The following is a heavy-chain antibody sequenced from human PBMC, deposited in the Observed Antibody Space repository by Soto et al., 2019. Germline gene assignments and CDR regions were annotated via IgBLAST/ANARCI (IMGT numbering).Heavy chain of an antibody. CDR2: ISSSSSYI. J-gene: IGHJ3*02. V-gene: IGHV3-21*01. D-gene: IGHD2-15*01. CDR1: GFTFSSYS. Sequence: EVQLVESGGGLVKPGGSLRLSCAASGFTFSSYSMNWVRQAPGKGLEWVSSISSSSSYIYYADSVKGRFTISRDNAKNSLYLQMNSVRAEDTAVYYCARGVGYCSGGSCSKGAFDIWGQGTMVTVSS. CDR3: ARGVGYCSGGSCSKGAFDI.